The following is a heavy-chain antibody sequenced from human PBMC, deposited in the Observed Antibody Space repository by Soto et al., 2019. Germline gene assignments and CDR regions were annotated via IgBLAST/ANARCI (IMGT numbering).Heavy chain of an antibody. CDR2: IWYDGSNK. V-gene: IGHV3-33*01. J-gene: IGHJ4*02. Sequence: LRLSCSASGFTFSSYGMHWVRQAPGKGLEWVAVIWYDGSNKYYADSVKGRFTISRDNSKNTLYLQMNSLRAEDTAVYYCARAQPPNGDFGGPAEYWGQGTLVTVSS. CDR1: GFTFSSYG. CDR3: ARAQPPNGDFGGPAEY. D-gene: IGHD3-3*01.